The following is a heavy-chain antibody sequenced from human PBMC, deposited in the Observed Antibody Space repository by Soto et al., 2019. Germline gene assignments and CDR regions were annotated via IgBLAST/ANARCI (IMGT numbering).Heavy chain of an antibody. Sequence: ASVKVSCKVSGYTLTELSMHWVLQAPGKGLEWMGGFDPEDGETIYAQKFQGRVTMTEDTSTDTAYMELSSLRSEDTAVYYCASSLRFWEWASGDYYGMYGWGQGTTVTVAS. V-gene: IGHV1-24*01. CDR3: ASSLRFWEWASGDYYGMYG. D-gene: IGHD3-3*01. J-gene: IGHJ6*02. CDR1: GYTLTELS. CDR2: FDPEDGET.